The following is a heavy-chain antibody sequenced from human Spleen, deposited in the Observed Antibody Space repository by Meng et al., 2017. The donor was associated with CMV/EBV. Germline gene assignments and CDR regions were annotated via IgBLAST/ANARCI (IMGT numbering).Heavy chain of an antibody. J-gene: IGHJ4*02. CDR3: AREPEATYPEYTGYYFDY. D-gene: IGHD1-14*01. Sequence: SVKVSCKASGYTFTSYYIHWVRQAPGQGLEWMGRIIPMFGAANYAQKFQGRVTITTDESTSTAYMELSSLTSDDTAVYYCAREPEATYPEYTGYYFDYWGQGTLVTVSS. CDR1: GYTFTSYY. CDR2: IIPMFGAA. V-gene: IGHV1-69*05.